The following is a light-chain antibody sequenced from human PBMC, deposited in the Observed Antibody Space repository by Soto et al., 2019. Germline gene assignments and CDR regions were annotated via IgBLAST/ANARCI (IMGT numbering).Light chain of an antibody. Sequence: EVVLTQSPATLSVSPGERATLSCRASQTVSRSLAWYQQKPGQAPRLLIYGASTRATGIPGRFSGSGSGTDFTLTISSLQSEDVAVYYCQQYYSTPGTFGQGTKADIK. V-gene: IGKV3-15*01. J-gene: IGKJ1*01. CDR2: GAS. CDR3: QQYYSTPGT. CDR1: QTVSRS.